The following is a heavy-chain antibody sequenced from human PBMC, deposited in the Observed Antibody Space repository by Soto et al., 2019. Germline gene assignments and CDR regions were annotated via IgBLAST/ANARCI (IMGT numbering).Heavy chain of an antibody. D-gene: IGHD4-17*01. V-gene: IGHV1-18*01. CDR2: ISAYNGNT. CDR1: GYTFTSYG. Sequence: ASVKVSCKASGYTFTSYGISWVRQAPGQGLEWMGWISAYNGNTNYAQKLQGRVTMTTDTSTSTAYMELRGLRSDDTAVYYCARVVYGDYHVDYWGQGTLVTVSS. CDR3: ARVVYGDYHVDY. J-gene: IGHJ4*02.